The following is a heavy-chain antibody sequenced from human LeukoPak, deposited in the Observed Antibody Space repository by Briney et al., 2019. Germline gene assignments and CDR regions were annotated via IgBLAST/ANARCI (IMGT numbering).Heavy chain of an antibody. CDR1: GGSFSGYY. J-gene: IGHJ6*02. V-gene: IGHV4-34*01. Sequence: SETLSLTCAVYGGSFSGYYWSWIRQPPGKGLEWIGEINHRGSTNYNPSLRSRVTISVDTSKNQFSLKLSSVTAADTAVYYCARDGVVVVTASVVNHYFGLDVWGHGTTVTVSS. D-gene: IGHD2-21*02. CDR2: INHRGST. CDR3: ARDGVVVVTASVVNHYFGLDV.